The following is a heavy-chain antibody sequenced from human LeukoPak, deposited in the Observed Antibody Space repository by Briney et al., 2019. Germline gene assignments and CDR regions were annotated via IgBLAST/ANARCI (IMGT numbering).Heavy chain of an antibody. CDR3: ANRPKYLGNYYFDY. CDR2: ISGSGGST. CDR1: GFTFSSYA. D-gene: IGHD1-7*01. J-gene: IGHJ4*02. V-gene: IGHV3-23*01. Sequence: GGSLRLSCAASGFTFSSYAMSWVRQAPGKGLEWVSAISGSGGSTYYADSVKRRFTISRDNSKNTLYLQMNSLRAEDTAVYYCANRPKYLGNYYFDYWAQGTLVTVSS.